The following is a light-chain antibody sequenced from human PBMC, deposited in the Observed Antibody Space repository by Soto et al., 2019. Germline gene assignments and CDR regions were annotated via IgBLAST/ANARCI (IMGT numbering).Light chain of an antibody. Sequence: QSVLTQPPSVSGAPGQRVTISCTGSSSNIGAGYDVHWYQQLPGTAPKLLIYGNSNRPSRVPDRFSGSKSGTSASLAITGLQAEDEADYYCQSYDISLSGYVVFGGGTKLTVL. CDR1: SSNIGAGYD. CDR2: GNS. V-gene: IGLV1-40*01. CDR3: QSYDISLSGYVV. J-gene: IGLJ2*01.